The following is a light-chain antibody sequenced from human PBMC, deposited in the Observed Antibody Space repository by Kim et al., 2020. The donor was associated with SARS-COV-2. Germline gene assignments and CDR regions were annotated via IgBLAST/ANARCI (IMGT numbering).Light chain of an antibody. Sequence: SMPPGEVVTLACRASQSVSSNLARDQPKPGQAPRLLIYGASTRATGMPARFSGSGSGTELTLTISSLQSEDFAVYYCQQYNNWLTFGGGTKVDIK. CDR3: QQYNNWLT. CDR1: QSVSSN. J-gene: IGKJ4*01. V-gene: IGKV3-15*01. CDR2: GAS.